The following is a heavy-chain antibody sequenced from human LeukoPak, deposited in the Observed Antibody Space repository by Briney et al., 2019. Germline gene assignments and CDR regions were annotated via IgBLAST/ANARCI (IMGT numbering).Heavy chain of an antibody. V-gene: IGHV3-74*01. CDR1: GFTFSTHW. CDR2: MNSDGSSS. Sequence: PGGSLRLSCAASGFTFSTHWMHWARQAPGNGLEWVSRMNSDGSSSSYADSVKGRFTISRDNAKSTLYLQMNSLRAEDTAVYYCARGGDGSNIYWYFDLWGRGTLVTVSS. CDR3: ARGGDGSNIYWYFDL. D-gene: IGHD5-24*01. J-gene: IGHJ2*01.